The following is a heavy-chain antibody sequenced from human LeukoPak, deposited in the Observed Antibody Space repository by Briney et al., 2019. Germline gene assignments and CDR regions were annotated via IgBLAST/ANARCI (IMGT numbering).Heavy chain of an antibody. CDR2: ISSRSSFI. D-gene: IGHD3-16*01. CDR1: GFTFSNYS. CDR3: AKDRLGAMLFFDS. V-gene: IGHV3-21*04. Sequence: GGSLRLSCAASGFTFSNYSMNWVRQAPGKGLEWVSSISSRSSFIYYADSVKGRFIISRDNSKNTLYLQMNSLRAEDTALYYCAKDRLGAMLFFDSWGQGTLVTVSS. J-gene: IGHJ4*02.